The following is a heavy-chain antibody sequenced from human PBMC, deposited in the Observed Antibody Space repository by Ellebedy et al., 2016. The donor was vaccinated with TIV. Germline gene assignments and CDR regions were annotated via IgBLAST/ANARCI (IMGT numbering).Heavy chain of an antibody. J-gene: IGHJ4*02. Sequence: GESLKISCVASGFTFSNYNMNWVRQSLGKGLEWVSSIRSTGSDKYYAESVKGRFTISRDNAQDTLFLQMNSLRAEDTAVYFCSRGWSTPDSWGQGTLVIVSS. CDR3: SRGWSTPDS. CDR1: GFTFSNYN. D-gene: IGHD2-15*01. CDR2: IRSTGSDK. V-gene: IGHV3-21*06.